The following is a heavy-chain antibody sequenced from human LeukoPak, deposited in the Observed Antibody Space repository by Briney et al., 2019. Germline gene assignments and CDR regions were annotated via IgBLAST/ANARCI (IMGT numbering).Heavy chain of an antibody. J-gene: IGHJ1*01. CDR3: VRYCSSTSCYIGSGEYFRH. D-gene: IGHD2-2*02. CDR1: GFTFSDYY. Sequence: GGSLRLSCAASGFTFSDYYMSWIRQAPGKGLEWVSFISSSGTDIFYADSMKGRFTISRDNAKNSLYLQMNSLRAEDTAVYYCVRYCSSTSCYIGSGEYFRHWGQGTLVAVSS. CDR2: ISSSGTDI. V-gene: IGHV3-11*01.